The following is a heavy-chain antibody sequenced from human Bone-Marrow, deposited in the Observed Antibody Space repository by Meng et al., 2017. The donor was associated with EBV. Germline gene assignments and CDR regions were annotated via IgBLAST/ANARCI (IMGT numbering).Heavy chain of an antibody. V-gene: IGHV4-4*02. CDR2: IHSSGST. Sequence: QVLLQESGPGLVKPSGTLPLTCAVSGGPINSINWWGWVRQPPGKGLEWIGYIHSSGSTYYNPSLKSRVTISFGTSETHFSLKLSSVTAADTAVYYCATLRRRSGYTFDYWGQGILVTVST. D-gene: IGHD3-9*01. CDR1: GGPINSINW. J-gene: IGHJ4*02. CDR3: ATLRRRSGYTFDY.